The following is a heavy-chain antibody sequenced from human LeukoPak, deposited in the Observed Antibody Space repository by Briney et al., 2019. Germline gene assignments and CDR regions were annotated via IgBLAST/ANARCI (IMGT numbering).Heavy chain of an antibody. J-gene: IGHJ3*02. Sequence: PSETLSLTCAVSGYSISSGYYWGWIRQPPVKGLEWIGSIYHSGSTYYNPSLKSRVTISVDTSKNQFSLKLSSVTAADTDVYYCARNDCSGGSCYPNDAFDIWGQGTMVTVSS. CDR2: IYHSGST. V-gene: IGHV4-38-2*01. CDR1: GYSISSGYY. CDR3: ARNDCSGGSCYPNDAFDI. D-gene: IGHD2-15*01.